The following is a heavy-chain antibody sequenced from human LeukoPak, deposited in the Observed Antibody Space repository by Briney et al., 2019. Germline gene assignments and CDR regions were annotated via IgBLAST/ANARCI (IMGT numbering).Heavy chain of an antibody. V-gene: IGHV4-31*03. Sequence: SETLSLTCTVSGGSISSGCYYWSWIHQHPGKGLEWIGYIDYSGSTYYNPSLKSRVTISVDTSKNQFSLKLSSVTAADTAVYYCARSKYQLLSQYNWFDPWGQGTLVTVSS. CDR2: IDYSGST. J-gene: IGHJ5*02. D-gene: IGHD2-2*01. CDR1: GGSISSGCYY. CDR3: ARSKYQLLSQYNWFDP.